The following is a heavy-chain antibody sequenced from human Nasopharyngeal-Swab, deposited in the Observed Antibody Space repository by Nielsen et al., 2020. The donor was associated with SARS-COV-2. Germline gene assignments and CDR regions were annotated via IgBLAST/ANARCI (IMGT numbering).Heavy chain of an antibody. D-gene: IGHD3-16*01. J-gene: IGHJ6*02. CDR3: ARGEWRSSTAARYYYYYGMDV. CDR2: IIPIFGPA. V-gene: IGHV1-69*01. Sequence: WVRQAPGQGLEGLGGIIPIFGPANYAQKFQGRVTITADESTSTAYMELSSLRSEDPAVYYCARGEWRSSTAARYYYYYGMDVWGQGTTVTVSS.